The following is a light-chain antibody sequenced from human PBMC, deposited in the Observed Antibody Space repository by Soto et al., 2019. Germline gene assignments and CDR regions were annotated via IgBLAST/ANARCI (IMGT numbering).Light chain of an antibody. V-gene: IGLV2-14*03. CDR3: CLSPGSLTWL. CDR2: EVN. Sequence: QSALTQPASVSGSPGQSITISCTGTSSDIGDYDYVSWYQQHPGKAPKLLIYEVNNRPSGVPDRFSGSKSGSTASLTISGLQAEDEAEYYCCLSPGSLTWLFGGGTKLTVL. CDR1: SSDIGDYDY. J-gene: IGLJ3*02.